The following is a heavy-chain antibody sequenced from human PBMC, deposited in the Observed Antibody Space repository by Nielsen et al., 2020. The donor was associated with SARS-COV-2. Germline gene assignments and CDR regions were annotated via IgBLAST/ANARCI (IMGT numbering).Heavy chain of an antibody. Sequence: WIRQSPSRGLEWLGRTYYRSKWYNDYAVSVKSRITINPDTSKNQFSLQLNSMTPEDTAVYYCARARGAYGDYYYYYYTDVWGKGTTVTVSS. V-gene: IGHV6-1*01. D-gene: IGHD4-17*01. J-gene: IGHJ6*03. CDR3: ARARGAYGDYYYYYYTDV. CDR2: TYYRSKWYN.